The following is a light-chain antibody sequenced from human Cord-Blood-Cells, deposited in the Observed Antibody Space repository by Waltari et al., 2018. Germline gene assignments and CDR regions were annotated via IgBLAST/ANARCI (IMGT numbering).Light chain of an antibody. CDR2: EGS. J-gene: IGLJ3*02. CDR1: SSDVGSYNL. Sequence: QSALTQPASVSGSPGQSITISCTGTSSDVGSYNLVSWYQQHPGKAPKLMIYEGSKRPSGFTNRFYGSKSGNAASVTVSGLQAEDEAEYYCCSYARSSTWVFGGGTKLTVL. V-gene: IGLV2-23*01. CDR3: CSYARSSTWV.